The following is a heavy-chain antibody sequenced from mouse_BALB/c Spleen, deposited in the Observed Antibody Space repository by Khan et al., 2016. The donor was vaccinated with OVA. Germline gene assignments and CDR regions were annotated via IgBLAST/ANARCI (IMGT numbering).Heavy chain of an antibody. CDR2: INTYTGAP. CDR3: ASGGYWYVDV. CDR1: GYSFTNYG. V-gene: IGHV9-3-1*01. J-gene: IGHJ1*01. D-gene: IGHD1-1*02. Sequence: QIQLVQSGPEVKKPGETVKISCKASGYSFTNYGMNWVRQAPGKGLKWLGWINTYTGAPTYADDFQGRFAFSLETSASTAYLQINNLKNEDTATYFCASGGYWYVDVWGAGTTVTVSS.